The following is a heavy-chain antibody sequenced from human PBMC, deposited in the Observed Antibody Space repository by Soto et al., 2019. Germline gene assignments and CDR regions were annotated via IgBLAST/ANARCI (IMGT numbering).Heavy chain of an antibody. V-gene: IGHV3-23*01. Sequence: EVQLLESGGGLVQPGGSLRLSCAASGFTFSVFAMSWVRQAPGKGLELVSTISGRGENTYYADSVKGRFTIPRDNSKNTPNLQRNSPRGEDTAVYYCAKDRGTGDYGVNAVDIWGQGTMVTVAS. D-gene: IGHD7-27*01. CDR2: ISGRGENT. J-gene: IGHJ3*02. CDR1: GFTFSVFA. CDR3: AKDRGTGDYGVNAVDI.